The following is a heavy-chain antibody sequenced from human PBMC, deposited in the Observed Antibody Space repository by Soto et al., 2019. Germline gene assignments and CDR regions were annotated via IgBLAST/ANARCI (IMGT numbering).Heavy chain of an antibody. CDR1: GGSISSSSYY. V-gene: IGHV4-39*01. J-gene: IGHJ4*02. Sequence: SETLSLTCTVSGGSISSSSYYWGWIRQPPGKGLERIGSIYYSGSTYYNPSLKNQVTISVDTSKNQLSLKLSSVTAADTAVYYCARHVALRYFDWLTFDYWGQGTLVTVSS. CDR3: ARHVALRYFDWLTFDY. D-gene: IGHD3-9*01. CDR2: IYYSGST.